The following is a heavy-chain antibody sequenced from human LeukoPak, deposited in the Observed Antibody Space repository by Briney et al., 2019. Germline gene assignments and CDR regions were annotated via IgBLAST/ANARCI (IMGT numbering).Heavy chain of an antibody. D-gene: IGHD3-10*01. J-gene: IGHJ4*02. CDR2: ISYDGSNI. Sequence: PGGSLRLSCAASGFTFSSYAMHWARQAPGKGLEWVAVISYDGSNIYYADSVKGRFTISRDNSKNTLYLQMSSLRAEGTAVYYCVKPGVTMIRGVIRPYYFDYWGQGTLVTVSS. V-gene: IGHV3-30*14. CDR1: GFTFSSYA. CDR3: VKPGVTMIRGVIRPYYFDY.